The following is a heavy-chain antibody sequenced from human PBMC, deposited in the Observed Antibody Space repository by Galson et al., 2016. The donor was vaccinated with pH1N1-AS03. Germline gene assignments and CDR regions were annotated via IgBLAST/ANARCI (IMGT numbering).Heavy chain of an antibody. J-gene: IGHJ4*02. Sequence: SGYTFTTCDINWVRQAAGQGLEWMGWMTPNNGNTGYAQRFQGRVTMTRNTSISTAYMELSGLQSEDTAVYYCARSFLGETDDWGQGTLVIVSS. CDR2: MTPNNGNT. D-gene: IGHD3-16*01. CDR1: GYTFTTCD. CDR3: ARSFLGETDD. V-gene: IGHV1-8*01.